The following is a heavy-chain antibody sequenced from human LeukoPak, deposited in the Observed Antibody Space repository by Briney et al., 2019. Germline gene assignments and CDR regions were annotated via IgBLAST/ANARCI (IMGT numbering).Heavy chain of an antibody. CDR2: IYHSGTT. Sequence: PSETLSLTCTVSGYPISSGYYWGWIRQPPGKGLERIGSIYHSGTTYYNPSLKSRVTLSVDTPKNQFSLNLYSVTAADTAVYYWARDLARGYSYVSNYSPPWAQGPLVPVPS. V-gene: IGHV4-38-2*02. D-gene: IGHD5-18*01. CDR1: GYPISSGYY. CDR3: ARDLARGYSYVSNYSPP. J-gene: IGHJ5*02.